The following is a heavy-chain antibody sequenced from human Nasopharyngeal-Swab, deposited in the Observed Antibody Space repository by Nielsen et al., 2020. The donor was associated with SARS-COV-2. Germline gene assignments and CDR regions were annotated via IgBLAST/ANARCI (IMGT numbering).Heavy chain of an antibody. D-gene: IGHD1-26*01. CDR3: GGGGVGATDY. J-gene: IGHJ4*02. CDR2: INTNTGNP. V-gene: IGHV7-4-1*02. Sequence: WVRQAPGQGLEWMGWINTNTGNPTYAQGFTGRFVFSLDTSVSTAYLQISSLKAEDTAVYYGGGGGVGATDYWGQGTLVTVSS.